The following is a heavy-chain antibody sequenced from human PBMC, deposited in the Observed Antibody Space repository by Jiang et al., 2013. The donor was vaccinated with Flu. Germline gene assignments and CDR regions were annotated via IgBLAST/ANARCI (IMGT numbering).Heavy chain of an antibody. V-gene: IGHV2-5*02. J-gene: IGHJ3*01. CDR2: IIGMMI. D-gene: IGHD3/OR15-3a*01. Sequence: TQTLTLTCTFSGFSLSTGGVAVGWIRQSPGKALEWLALIIGMMISATSPSLKTRLTITKDTSKNQVVLTLTTVDPVDTGTYYCAHRLRFLDWSPHDVFDVWGQGTTVTVSS. CDR1: GFSLSTGGVA. CDR3: AHRLRFLDWSPHDVFDV.